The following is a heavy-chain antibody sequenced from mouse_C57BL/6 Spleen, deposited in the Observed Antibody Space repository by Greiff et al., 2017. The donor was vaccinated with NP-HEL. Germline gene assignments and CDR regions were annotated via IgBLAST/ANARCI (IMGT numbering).Heavy chain of an antibody. Sequence: QVQLQQPGAELVKPGASVKLSCKASGYTFTSYWMQWVKQRPGQGLVWIGEIDPSDSYTNYNQKFKGKATLTVDTSSSTAYMQLSSLTSEDSAVYYCASSGAWFAYWGQGTLVTVSA. CDR1: GYTFTSYW. J-gene: IGHJ3*01. CDR2: IDPSDSYT. V-gene: IGHV1-50*01. CDR3: ASSGAWFAY.